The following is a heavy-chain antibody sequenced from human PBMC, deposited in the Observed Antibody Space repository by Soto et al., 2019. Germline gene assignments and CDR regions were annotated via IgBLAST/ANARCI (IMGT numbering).Heavy chain of an antibody. J-gene: IGHJ4*02. D-gene: IGHD1-26*01. CDR3: ARDIMGAPGFDY. V-gene: IGHV3-48*03. CDR1: EFTFSNYE. CDR2: ISSSGGTR. Sequence: EVQLVESGGGLVQPGGSLRLSCAASEFTFSNYEMNWVRQAPGKGLEWVSYISSSGGTRYYADSVKGRFTISRDNAKNSLYLQMNSLRAEDTAVYYCARDIMGAPGFDYWGQGTLVTVSS.